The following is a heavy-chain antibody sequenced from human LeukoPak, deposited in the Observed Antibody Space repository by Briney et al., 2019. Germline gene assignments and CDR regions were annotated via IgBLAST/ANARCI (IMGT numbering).Heavy chain of an antibody. CDR2: ISGSGGST. V-gene: IGHV3-23*01. CDR3: AKDRNYDYVWGSYRPSGAFDI. D-gene: IGHD3-16*02. J-gene: IGHJ3*02. CDR1: GFTFSSYA. Sequence: GGSLRLSCAAAGFTFSSYAMSWVRQAPGKGLEWASAISGSGGSTYYADSVKGRFTISRDNSKNTLYLQMNSLRAEDTAVYYCAKDRNYDYVWGSYRPSGAFDIWGQGTMVTVSS.